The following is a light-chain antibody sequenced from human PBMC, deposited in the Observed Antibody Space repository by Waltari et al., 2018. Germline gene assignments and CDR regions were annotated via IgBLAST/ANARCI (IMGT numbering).Light chain of an antibody. V-gene: IGKV3-20*01. CDR2: GAS. Sequence: EMGFPPSPGTLPLSPGERATLSCRASQSVSSSYLAWYQQKPGQAPRLLIYGASSRATVIPDRFSGSGSGTDFTLTISRLEPEDFAVYYCQQYGSSPRTFGQGTKVEIK. CDR3: QQYGSSPRT. CDR1: QSVSSSY. J-gene: IGKJ1*01.